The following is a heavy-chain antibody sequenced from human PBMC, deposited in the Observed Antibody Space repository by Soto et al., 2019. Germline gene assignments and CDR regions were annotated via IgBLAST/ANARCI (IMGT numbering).Heavy chain of an antibody. CDR2: ISYDGSNK. CDR1: GFTFSSYG. CDR3: AKVGSGWFDY. Sequence: QVQLVESGGGVVQPGRSLRLSCAASGFTFSSYGMHWVRQAPGKGLEWVAVISYDGSNKYYADSVKGRFTISRDNSKNTLYLQMNSLRAEDTAVYYCAKVGSGWFDYWGQGTLVTVSS. J-gene: IGHJ4*02. D-gene: IGHD6-19*01. V-gene: IGHV3-30*18.